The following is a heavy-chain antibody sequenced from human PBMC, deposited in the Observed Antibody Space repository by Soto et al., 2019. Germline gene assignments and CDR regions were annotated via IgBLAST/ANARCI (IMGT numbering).Heavy chain of an antibody. D-gene: IGHD2-2*01. J-gene: IGHJ4*02. CDR3: AAYCTSTSCSIGY. V-gene: IGHV3-30-3*01. CDR2: ISYDGSNK. CDR1: GFTFSSYA. Sequence: PGGSLRLSCAASGFTFSSYAIHWVRQAPGKGLEWVAVISYDGSNKYYADSVKGRFTISRDNSKNMLYLQMNSLRAEDTAVYYCAAYCTSTSCSIGYWGQGTLVTVSS.